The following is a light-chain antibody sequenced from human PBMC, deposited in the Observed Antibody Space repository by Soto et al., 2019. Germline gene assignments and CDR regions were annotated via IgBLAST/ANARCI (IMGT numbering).Light chain of an antibody. CDR1: SSNIGINS. Sequence: QSVLTQPPSASGTPGQRVTISCSGSSSNIGINSVNWYQQLPGTAPKVLIYSNNQRPSGVPDRFSGSKSGTSASLTISVLQSEDEADFYWAAWDDSLNGVVFGGGTKVTVL. CDR2: SNN. CDR3: AAWDDSLNGVV. V-gene: IGLV1-44*01. J-gene: IGLJ2*01.